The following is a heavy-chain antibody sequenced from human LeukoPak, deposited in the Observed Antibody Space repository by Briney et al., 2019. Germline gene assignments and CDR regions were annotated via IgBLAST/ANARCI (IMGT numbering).Heavy chain of an antibody. D-gene: IGHD4-17*01. CDR2: IQYDGSNE. Sequence: AGGSLRLSCAASGFTFSSYGMHWVRQAPGKGLEWVAYIQYDGSNEQYAHSVRGRFRISRDSSKNILYLQMNSLRAEDTAVYYCAKDRVSYYGDYPDYWGQGTLVTVSS. J-gene: IGHJ4*02. CDR3: AKDRVSYYGDYPDY. CDR1: GFTFSSYG. V-gene: IGHV3-30*02.